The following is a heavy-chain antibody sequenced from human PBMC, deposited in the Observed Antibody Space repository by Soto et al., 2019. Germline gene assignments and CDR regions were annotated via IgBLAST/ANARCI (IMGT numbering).Heavy chain of an antibody. D-gene: IGHD2-15*01. CDR3: AKDNRYCSGGSCGAFDI. Sequence: GGSLRLSCAASGFTVSSYGMHWVRQAPGKGLEWVAVISYDGSNKYYADSVKGRFTISRDNSKNTLYLQMNSLRAEDTAVYYCAKDNRYCSGGSCGAFDIWGQGTMVTVSS. CDR2: ISYDGSNK. J-gene: IGHJ3*02. V-gene: IGHV3-30*18. CDR1: GFTVSSYG.